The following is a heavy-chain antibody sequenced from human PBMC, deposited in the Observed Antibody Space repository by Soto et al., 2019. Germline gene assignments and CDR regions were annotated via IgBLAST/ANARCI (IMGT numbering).Heavy chain of an antibody. J-gene: IGHJ4*02. CDR2: ISYDGSNK. CDR1: GFTFSSYG. D-gene: IGHD1-20*01. Sequence: PGGSLRLSCAASGFTFSSYGMHWVRQAPGKGLEWVAVISYDGSNKYYADSVKGRFTISRDNSKNTLYLQMNSLRAEDTAVYYCAKDSGYKFDYWGQGTLVTVSS. V-gene: IGHV3-30*18. CDR3: AKDSGYKFDY.